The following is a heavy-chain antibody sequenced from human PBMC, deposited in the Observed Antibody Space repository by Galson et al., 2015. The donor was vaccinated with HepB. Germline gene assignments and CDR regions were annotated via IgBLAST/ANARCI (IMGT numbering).Heavy chain of an antibody. D-gene: IGHD2-15*01. CDR2: IKQDGSEQ. J-gene: IGHJ4*02. CDR3: AGDRLHGGSPTLDY. Sequence: SLRLSCAVSGFSFSNYWMTWVRQAPGKGLEWVANIKQDGSEQYYVGSVKGRFTISRDNAKNSLYLQMNSLRAEDTAVYYCAGDRLHGGSPTLDYGGQRALVPVSS. CDR1: GFSFSNYW. V-gene: IGHV3-7*03.